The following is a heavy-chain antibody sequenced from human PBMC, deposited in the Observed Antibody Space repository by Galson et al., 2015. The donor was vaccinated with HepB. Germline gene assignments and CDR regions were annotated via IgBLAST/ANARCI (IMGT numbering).Heavy chain of an antibody. Sequence: SLRLSCAASGFTFSSYAMSWVRQAPGKGLEWVSAISGSGGSTYYADSVKGRFTVSRDNSKNTLYLQMNSLSVEDTALYYCATGFLWSAEFTWGQGTPVTVS. D-gene: IGHD3-10*01. CDR1: GFTFSSYA. J-gene: IGHJ5*02. CDR3: ATGFLWSAEFT. CDR2: ISGSGGST. V-gene: IGHV3-23*01.